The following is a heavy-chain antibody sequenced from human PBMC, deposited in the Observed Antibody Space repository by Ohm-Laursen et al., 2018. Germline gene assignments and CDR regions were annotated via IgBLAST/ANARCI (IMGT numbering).Heavy chain of an antibody. CDR3: AKEPGRVPGY. Sequence: SLRLSCSASGFTFSSYGMHWVRQAPGKGLEWVAVISYDGSNKYYADSVKGRFTISRDNSKNTLYLQMNSLRAEDTAVYYCAKEPGRVPGYWGQGTLVTVSS. V-gene: IGHV3-30*18. CDR2: ISYDGSNK. J-gene: IGHJ4*02. CDR1: GFTFSSYG.